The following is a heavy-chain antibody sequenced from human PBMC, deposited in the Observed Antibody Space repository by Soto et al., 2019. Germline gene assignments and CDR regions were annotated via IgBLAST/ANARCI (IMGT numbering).Heavy chain of an antibody. CDR2: IHGNGGT. Sequence: QLQLEESGPGLVKSSETLSLTCSVSVDSISSSSYYWGWIRQSPGEGLAWIGNIHGNGGTQYNPSLSSRVIISVDTSANQSSLRLTSVPAAGTAVYYCSSRYGPSEFDHWGQGSLVTDSS. V-gene: IGHV4-39*01. D-gene: IGHD3-9*01. J-gene: IGHJ4*02. CDR3: SSRYGPSEFDH. CDR1: VDSISSSSYY.